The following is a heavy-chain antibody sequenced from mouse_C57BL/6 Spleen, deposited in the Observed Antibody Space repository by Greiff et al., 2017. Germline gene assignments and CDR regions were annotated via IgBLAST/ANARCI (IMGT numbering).Heavy chain of an antibody. D-gene: IGHD2-4*01. Sequence: QVQLQQPGAELVKPGASVKLSCKASGYTFTSYWMHWVKQRPGRGLEWIGRIDPNSGGTKYNEKFKSKATLTVDKPSSTAYMQLSSLTSEDSAVYYCARKIGDDYDERVFAYWGQGTLVTVSA. J-gene: IGHJ3*01. CDR3: ARKIGDDYDERVFAY. CDR2: IDPNSGGT. V-gene: IGHV1-72*01. CDR1: GYTFTSYW.